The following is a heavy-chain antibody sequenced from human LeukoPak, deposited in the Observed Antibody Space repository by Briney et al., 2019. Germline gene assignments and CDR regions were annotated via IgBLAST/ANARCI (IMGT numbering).Heavy chain of an antibody. D-gene: IGHD3-16*02. CDR1: GCTFSSYA. J-gene: IGHJ3*02. CDR2: ISGSGGST. CDR3: SSLDAYAFDI. Sequence: GGSLRLSCAASGCTFSSYAMSWVRQAPGKGLEWVSTISGSGGSTYYADFVKGRFTLSRDNSKNTLYLRMNSLRAEDTAVYYCSSLDAYAFDIWGQGTMVTVSS. V-gene: IGHV3-23*01.